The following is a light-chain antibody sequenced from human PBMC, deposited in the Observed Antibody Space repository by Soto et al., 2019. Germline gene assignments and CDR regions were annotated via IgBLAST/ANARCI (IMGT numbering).Light chain of an antibody. CDR2: DVS. V-gene: IGLV2-14*01. CDR1: SCDVGSFDS. J-gene: IGLJ1*01. Sequence: QSVLTQPASVSGSPGQRITISCSGTSCDVGSFDSVAWYQHNPGEAPKLMIYDVSNRPSGVSSRFSGSKSGNTASLSISGLQTEDEANYYCSSFTTSSTLVFGTGTKLTVL. CDR3: SSFTTSSTLV.